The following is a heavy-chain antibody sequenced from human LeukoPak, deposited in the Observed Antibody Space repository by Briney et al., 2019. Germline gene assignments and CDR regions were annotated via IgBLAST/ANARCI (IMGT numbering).Heavy chain of an antibody. Sequence: SETLSLTCTVSGYSISSGYYWGWIRQPPGKGLEWIGSIYHSGSTYYNPSLKSRVTISVDTSKNQFSLKLSSVTAADTAVYYCARESGYFDWSQGPSSRKGDAFDIWGQGTMATVSS. CDR3: ARESGYFDWSQGPSSRKGDAFDI. D-gene: IGHD3-9*01. J-gene: IGHJ3*02. V-gene: IGHV4-38-2*02. CDR1: GYSISSGYY. CDR2: IYHSGST.